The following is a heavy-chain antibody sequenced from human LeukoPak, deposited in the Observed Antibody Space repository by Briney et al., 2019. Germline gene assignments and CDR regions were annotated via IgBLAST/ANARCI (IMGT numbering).Heavy chain of an antibody. CDR2: IYYSGNT. CDR3: ARDSHSYGYYYYYMDV. CDR1: GGSISSYY. V-gene: IGHV4-59*01. Sequence: SETPSLTCTVSGGSISSYYWSWIRQPPGKGLEWIGYIYYSGNTNYNPSLKSRVTISVDTSKNQFSLKLSSVTAADTAVYYCARDSHSYGYYYYYMDVWGKGTTVTVSS. J-gene: IGHJ6*03. D-gene: IGHD5-18*01.